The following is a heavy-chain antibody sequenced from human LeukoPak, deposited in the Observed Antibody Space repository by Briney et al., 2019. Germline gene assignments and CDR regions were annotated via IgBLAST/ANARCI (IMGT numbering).Heavy chain of an antibody. Sequence: SQTLSLTCIISRGSINSGDYYWSWIRQPPGKDLEWIGYIYYNGDTFYNPSLKSRVFISVDTSRNRFTLKMSSVTAADTAVYFCAGKLGEDALDIWGQGTMVTVSS. CDR3: AGKLGEDALDI. CDR2: IYYNGDT. V-gene: IGHV4-30-4*08. J-gene: IGHJ3*02. CDR1: RGSINSGDYY. D-gene: IGHD7-27*01.